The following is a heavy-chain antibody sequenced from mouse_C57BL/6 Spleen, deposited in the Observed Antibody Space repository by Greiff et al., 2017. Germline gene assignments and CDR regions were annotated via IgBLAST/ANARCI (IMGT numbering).Heavy chain of an antibody. V-gene: IGHV14-2*01. J-gene: IGHJ3*01. CDR3: ARITTVVATTWFAY. D-gene: IGHD1-1*01. CDR1: GFNIKDYY. CDR2: IDPEDGET. Sequence: EVHLVESGAELVKPGASVKLSCTASGFNIKDYYMHWVKQRTEQGLEWIGRIDPEDGETKYAPKFQGKATITADTSSNTAYLQLSSLTSEDTAVYYCARITTVVATTWFAYWGQGTLVTVSA.